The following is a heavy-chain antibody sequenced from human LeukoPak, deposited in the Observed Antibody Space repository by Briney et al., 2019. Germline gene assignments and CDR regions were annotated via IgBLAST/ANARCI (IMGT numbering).Heavy chain of an antibody. CDR3: ARESFGRSAGNWFDP. J-gene: IGHJ5*02. D-gene: IGHD3-10*01. CDR2: ISYDGSNK. Sequence: GGSLRLSCAASGFTFSSYAMHWVRQAPGKGLEGVAVISYDGSNKYYADSVKGRFTISRDNSKNTLYLQMNSLRAEDTAVYYCARESFGRSAGNWFDPWGQGTLVTVSS. V-gene: IGHV3-30*04. CDR1: GFTFSSYA.